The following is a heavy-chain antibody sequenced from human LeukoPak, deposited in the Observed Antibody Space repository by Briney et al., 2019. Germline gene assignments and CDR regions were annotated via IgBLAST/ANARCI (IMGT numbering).Heavy chain of an antibody. D-gene: IGHD2-2*01. CDR1: GGAFSSYA. CDR2: IIPIFGTA. CDR3: ASTPPSVGYCSTTSCYMDV. J-gene: IGHJ6*03. Sequence: GASVKVSCKASGGAFSSYAISWVRQAPGQGLEWMGGIIPIFGTANYAQKFQGRVTITADESTSTAYMELSSLRSEDTAVYYCASTPPSVGYCSTTSCYMDVWGKGTTVTVSS. V-gene: IGHV1-69*13.